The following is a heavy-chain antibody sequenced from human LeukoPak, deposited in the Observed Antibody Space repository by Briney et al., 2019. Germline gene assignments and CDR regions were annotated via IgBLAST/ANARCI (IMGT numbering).Heavy chain of an antibody. V-gene: IGHV3-30-3*01. J-gene: IGHJ4*02. CDR1: GFTFSSYA. CDR3: AREGGYCSSTSCDVFDY. Sequence: GRSLRLSCAASGFTFSSYAMHWVRQAPGKGLEWVAVISYDGSNKYCADSVKGRFTISRDNSKNTLYLQMNSLRAEDTAVYYCAREGGYCSSTSCDVFDYWGQGTLVTVSS. CDR2: ISYDGSNK. D-gene: IGHD2-2*01.